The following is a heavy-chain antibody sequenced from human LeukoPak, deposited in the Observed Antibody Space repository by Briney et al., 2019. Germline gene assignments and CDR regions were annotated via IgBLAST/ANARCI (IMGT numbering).Heavy chain of an antibody. CDR1: GYTSTTSY. CDR2: INPSGGIT. CDR3: ARWLSGSDWFDP. V-gene: IGHV1-46*01. J-gene: IGHJ5*02. D-gene: IGHD1-26*01. Sequence: ASVTVSCKASGYTSTTSYIHWVRLAPGQGLEWMGIINPSGGITTYPQKFQDRVTMTRDTSTSTVYMELSSLRSDDTAFCCCARWLSGSDWFDPWGQGTLVTVFS.